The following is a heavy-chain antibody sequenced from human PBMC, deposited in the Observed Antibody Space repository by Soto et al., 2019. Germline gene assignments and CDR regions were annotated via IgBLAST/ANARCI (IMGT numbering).Heavy chain of an antibody. D-gene: IGHD5-12*01. Sequence: GGSLRLSCAASGFTFSSYGMHWVRQAPGQGLEWVAVISYDGSNKYYADTVKGRFTISRDNSKNTLYLQMNSLRVEDTAVYYCAKDLKWLRLTTDAFDIWGQGT. CDR2: ISYDGSNK. CDR3: AKDLKWLRLTTDAFDI. J-gene: IGHJ3*02. CDR1: GFTFSSYG. V-gene: IGHV3-30*18.